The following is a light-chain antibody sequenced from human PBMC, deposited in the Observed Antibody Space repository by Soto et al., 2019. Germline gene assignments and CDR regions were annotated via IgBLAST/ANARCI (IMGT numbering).Light chain of an antibody. CDR1: SSDVGGYNY. V-gene: IGLV2-14*01. CDR3: SSYTSSSTLFYV. CDR2: DVS. Sequence: QSVLTQPASVSGSPGQSITISCTGTSSDVGGYNYVSWYQQHPGKAPKLMIYDVSNRPSGVSNRFSGSKSGNTASLTISWLQADDEADYYCSSYTSSSTLFYVFGTGTKVTVL. J-gene: IGLJ1*01.